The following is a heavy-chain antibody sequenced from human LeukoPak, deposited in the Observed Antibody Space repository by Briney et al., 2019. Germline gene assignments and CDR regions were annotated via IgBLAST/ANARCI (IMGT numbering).Heavy chain of an antibody. CDR3: ARESLGATGAFDI. V-gene: IGHV3-21*03. D-gene: IGHD1-26*01. CDR2: ISSSSSYI. J-gene: IGHJ3*02. CDR1: GFTFSSYS. Sequence: GGSLRLSCAASGFTFSSYSMNWVRQAPGKGLEWVSSISSSSSYIYYADSVKGRFTISRDNAKNSLYLQMNSLRAEDTAVYYCARESLGATGAFDIWGQGTMVTVSS.